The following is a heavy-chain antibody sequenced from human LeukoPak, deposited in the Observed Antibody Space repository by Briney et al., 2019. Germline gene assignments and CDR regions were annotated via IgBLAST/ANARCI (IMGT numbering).Heavy chain of an antibody. CDR1: GGTFSSYA. Sequence: ASVKVSCKASGGTFSSYAISWVRQAPGQGLEWMGGIIPIFGTANYAQKFQGRVTITADESTSTAYMELSRLRSDDTAVYYCARGSSGGSYLPYYFDSWGQGTLVTVSS. D-gene: IGHD1-26*01. CDR2: IIPIFGTA. CDR3: ARGSSGGSYLPYYFDS. J-gene: IGHJ4*02. V-gene: IGHV1-69*13.